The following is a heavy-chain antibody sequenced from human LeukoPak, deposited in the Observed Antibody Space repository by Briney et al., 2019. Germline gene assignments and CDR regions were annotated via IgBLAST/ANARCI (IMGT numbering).Heavy chain of an antibody. J-gene: IGHJ4*02. CDR3: ARHGAYYGSGSLKFDY. D-gene: IGHD3-10*01. V-gene: IGHV5-10-1*01. CDR1: GYSFTSYW. Sequence: GESLKISCKGSGYSFTSYWISWVRQMPGKGLEWMGRIDPSDSYTNHSPSFQGHVTISADKSISTAYLQWSSLKASDTAMYYCARHGAYYGSGSLKFDYWGQGTLVTVSS. CDR2: IDPSDSYT.